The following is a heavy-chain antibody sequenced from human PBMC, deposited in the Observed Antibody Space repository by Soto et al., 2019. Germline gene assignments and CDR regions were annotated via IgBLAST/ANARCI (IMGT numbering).Heavy chain of an antibody. CDR1: GYTFTSYY. CDR3: ARGHYDYVWGSYRSFDY. J-gene: IGHJ4*02. CDR2: INPSGGST. Sequence: VASVKVSCKASGYTFTSYYMHWVRQAPGQGLEWMGIINPSGGSTSYAQKFQGRVTMTRDTSTSTVYMELSSLRSEDTAVYYCARGHYDYVWGSYRSFDYWGQGTLVTVSS. D-gene: IGHD3-16*02. V-gene: IGHV1-46*01.